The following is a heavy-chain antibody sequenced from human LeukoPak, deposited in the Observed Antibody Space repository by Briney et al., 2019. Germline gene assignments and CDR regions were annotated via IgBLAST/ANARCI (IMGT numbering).Heavy chain of an antibody. J-gene: IGHJ5*02. CDR3: ARGYPKGGSYRFDP. V-gene: IGHV4-34*01. CDR1: GESFSGYY. D-gene: IGHD1-26*01. CDR2: INHSGST. Sequence: TSETLSLTCAVYGESFSGYYWSWIRQPPGKGLEWIGEINHSGSTNYNPSLKSRVTISVDTSKNYFSLKLSSVTAADTAVYYCARGYPKGGSYRFDPWGQGTLVTVSS.